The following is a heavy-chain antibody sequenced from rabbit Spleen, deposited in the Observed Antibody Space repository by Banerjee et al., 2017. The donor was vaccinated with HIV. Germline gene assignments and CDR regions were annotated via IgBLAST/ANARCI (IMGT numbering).Heavy chain of an antibody. J-gene: IGHJ4*01. V-gene: IGHV1S47*01. CDR1: GFDFSVYG. CDR2: IDPIFGRT. CDR3: LRDRANIGGDYGPYYFDL. Sequence: QEQLVESGGGLVQPGGSLKLSCKASGFDFSVYGLSWVRQTPGKGLEWIGYIDPIFGRTYYASWVNGRFTISSHNAQNTLYLQLNSLTAADTATYFCLRDRANIGGDYGPYYFDLWGQGTLVTVS. D-gene: IGHD2-1*01.